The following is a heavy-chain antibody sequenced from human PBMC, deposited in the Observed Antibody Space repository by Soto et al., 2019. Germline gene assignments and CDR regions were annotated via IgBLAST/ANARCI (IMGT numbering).Heavy chain of an antibody. CDR3: ATVPWTAAAS. J-gene: IGHJ5*02. Sequence: GGALRLSCAASGFTFSDNWMNWVRQAPGKGLEWVATIKPDGSEQDYVEFVKGRFTISRDNAKNSLYLQMNSLRAEDTAVYYCATVPWTAAASWGQGTLVTVSS. CDR2: IKPDGSEQ. CDR1: GFTFSDNW. V-gene: IGHV3-7*01. D-gene: IGHD6-13*01.